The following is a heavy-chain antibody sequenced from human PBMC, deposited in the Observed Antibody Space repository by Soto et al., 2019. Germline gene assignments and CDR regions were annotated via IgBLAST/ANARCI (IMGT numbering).Heavy chain of an antibody. CDR2: ISYDGSRK. CDR3: VKDRVESGLGEVDY. Sequence: QVQLVESGGGVVQPGRSLRLSCAASGITFRNHGMHWVRQAPGKGLEWVAVISYDGSRKYYINSVKGRFTISRDNSKNPLYLQMNSLRPEDTAVYYCVKDRVESGLGEVDYWGQGTLVTVSS. V-gene: IGHV3-30*18. CDR1: GITFRNHG. D-gene: IGHD3-16*01. J-gene: IGHJ4*02.